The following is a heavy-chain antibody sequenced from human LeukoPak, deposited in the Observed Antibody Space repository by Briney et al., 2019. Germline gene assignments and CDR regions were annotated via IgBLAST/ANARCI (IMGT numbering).Heavy chain of an antibody. CDR2: INSDGSSL. J-gene: IGHJ6*02. Sequence: GGSLRLSCAASGFTLNTYWMNWVRHAPGKGLVWVSRINSDGSSLTYADSVKGRFTVSRDNAKNTLYLQMNSLRVEDTAVYYCTRDLRMDYYYVDYYYYGMDVWGQGTTVTVSS. V-gene: IGHV3-74*03. D-gene: IGHD3-10*02. CDR1: GFTLNTYW. CDR3: TRDLRMDYYYVDYYYYGMDV.